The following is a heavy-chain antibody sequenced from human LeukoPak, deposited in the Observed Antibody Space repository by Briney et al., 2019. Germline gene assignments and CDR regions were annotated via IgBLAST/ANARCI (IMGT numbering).Heavy chain of an antibody. D-gene: IGHD4-11*01. CDR2: ISSSSSYI. V-gene: IGHV3-21*01. Sequence: GGSLRLSCAASGFTFSSYSMNWVRQAPGKGLEWVSSISSSSSYIYYADSVKGRFTISRDNAKNSLYLQMSSLRAEDTAVYYCAREGDYSNYLDFDYWGQGTLVTVSS. CDR1: GFTFSSYS. CDR3: AREGDYSNYLDFDY. J-gene: IGHJ4*02.